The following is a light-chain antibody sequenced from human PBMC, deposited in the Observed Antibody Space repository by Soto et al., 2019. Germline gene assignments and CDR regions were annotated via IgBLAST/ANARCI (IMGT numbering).Light chain of an antibody. J-gene: IGLJ1*01. V-gene: IGLV2-11*01. Sequence: QSVLTQPRSVSGSPGQSVTISCTGTSSDVGAYNYVSWYQQEPGKAPKLMIYDVIKRPSGVPDRFSGSKSDNAASLTISGLQAEDEADYYCCSYVGTYTYVFGTGTKVTVL. CDR1: SSDVGAYNY. CDR2: DVI. CDR3: CSYVGTYTYV.